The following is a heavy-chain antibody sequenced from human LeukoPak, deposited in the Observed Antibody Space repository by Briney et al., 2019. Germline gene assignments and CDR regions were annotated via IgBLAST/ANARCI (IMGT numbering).Heavy chain of an antibody. J-gene: IGHJ4*02. V-gene: IGHV3-30*03. CDR3: ARGYGDNPLDY. CDR2: VSNDGTKK. Sequence: PGGSLRLSCAASGFTFSAYGMHWVRQAPGKGLEWVAVVSNDGTKKDYADSVKGRFIISRDNSKNTLYLQMNSLRAEDTAVYYCARGYGDNPLDYWGQGTLVTVSS. CDR1: GFTFSAYG. D-gene: IGHD4-17*01.